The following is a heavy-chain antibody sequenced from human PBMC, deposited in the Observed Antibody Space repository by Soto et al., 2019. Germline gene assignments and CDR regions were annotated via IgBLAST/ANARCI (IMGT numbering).Heavy chain of an antibody. J-gene: IGHJ6*02. CDR1: GGSISSGGYY. V-gene: IGHV4-31*03. Sequence: QVQLQESGPGLVKPSQTLSLTCTVSGGSISSGGYYWSWIRQHPGKGLEWIGYIYYSGSTYYNPSLKSRVTISVDTSKNQFSLKLSSVTAADTAVYYCARDGYSYGYLYYGMDVWGQGTTVTVS. D-gene: IGHD5-18*01. CDR3: ARDGYSYGYLYYGMDV. CDR2: IYYSGST.